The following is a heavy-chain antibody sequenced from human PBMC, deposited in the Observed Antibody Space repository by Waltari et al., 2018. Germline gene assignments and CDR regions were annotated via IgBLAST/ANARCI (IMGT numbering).Heavy chain of an antibody. CDR2: IRRSESTI. V-gene: IGHV3-11*04. CDR3: ARSRLGATTCKV. J-gene: IGHJ4*02. Sequence: QVQLVESGGGLVKPGGSLRLSCAASGFTFSDYYMSWIRQAPGKGIDWVSYIRRSESTIYYADSVKGRFTISRDNAKNSLYLQMNSLRAEDTAVYYCARSRLGATTCKVWGQGTLVTVSS. CDR1: GFTFSDYY. D-gene: IGHD1-26*01.